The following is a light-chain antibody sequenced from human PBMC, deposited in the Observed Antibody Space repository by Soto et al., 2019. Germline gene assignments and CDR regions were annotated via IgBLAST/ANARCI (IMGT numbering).Light chain of an antibody. J-gene: IGLJ1*01. Sequence: QSVLTQPASVSGSPGQSITISCTGTSSDVGGYNYVSWYQQHPGKAPKLMIYDVSNRPSGVSNRFSGSKSGNTASLTISGLQAEDEADYYCSSYTSSSTLVFGTGIKVTV. CDR3: SSYTSSSTLV. V-gene: IGLV2-14*01. CDR1: SSDVGGYNY. CDR2: DVS.